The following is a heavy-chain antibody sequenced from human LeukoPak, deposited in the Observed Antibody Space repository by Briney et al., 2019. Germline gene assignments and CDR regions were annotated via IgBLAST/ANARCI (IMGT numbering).Heavy chain of an antibody. D-gene: IGHD2-15*01. CDR1: GGSISSYY. J-gene: IGHJ5*02. V-gene: IGHV4-4*07. CDR3: ARGLYSSNWFDP. Sequence: SETLSLTCTVSGGSISSYYWSWIRQPAGKGLEWIGRIYPSGSANYNPSLKSRVTMSVDTSKNQFSLKLSSVTAADTAVYYCARGLYSSNWFDPWGQGTLVTVSS. CDR2: IYPSGSA.